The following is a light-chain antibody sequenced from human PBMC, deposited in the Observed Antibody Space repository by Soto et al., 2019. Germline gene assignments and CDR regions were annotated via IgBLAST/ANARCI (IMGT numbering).Light chain of an antibody. CDR1: QSIGNY. V-gene: IGKV3-11*01. J-gene: IGKJ5*01. CDR2: DAS. Sequence: EIVLTQSPATLSLSPGERATLSCRASQSIGNYLGWYQQKPGQAPRLLIYDASSRATGIPARFSGGGSGTDFTLTISSLEPEDFAIYYCQQRSNWPVTFGLGTRLEIK. CDR3: QQRSNWPVT.